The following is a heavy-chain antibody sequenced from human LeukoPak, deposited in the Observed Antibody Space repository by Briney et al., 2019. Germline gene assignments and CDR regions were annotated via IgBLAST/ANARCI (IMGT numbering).Heavy chain of an antibody. D-gene: IGHD2-2*02. CDR2: TSFDVSNK. CDR3: ARGYCTSTSCYNDY. J-gene: IGHJ4*02. V-gene: IGHV3-30*04. Sequence: GGSLRLSCAASGFTFSSYAMHWVRQAPGKGLEWVATTSFDVSNKYYADSVKGRFTISRDNSKNTLYLQMDSLRTEDTAVYSCARGYCTSTSCYNDYWGQGTLVTVSS. CDR1: GFTFSSYA.